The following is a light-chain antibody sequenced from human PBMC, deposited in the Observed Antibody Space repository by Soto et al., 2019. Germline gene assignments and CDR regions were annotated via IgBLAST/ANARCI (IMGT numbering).Light chain of an antibody. J-gene: IGLJ1*01. Sequence: QSALTQPHSVSGSPGQSVTISCTGTSSDVGGYSYVSWYQQHPGKAPQLIIYDVTERPSRVPDRFSGSKSGNTASLTISGLQAEDEADYYCCSYTGSYSYVFGIGTKLTVL. CDR2: DVT. V-gene: IGLV2-11*01. CDR1: SSDVGGYSY. CDR3: CSYTGSYSYV.